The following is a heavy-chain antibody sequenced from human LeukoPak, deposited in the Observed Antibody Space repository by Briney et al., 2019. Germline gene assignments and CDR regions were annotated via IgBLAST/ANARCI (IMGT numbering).Heavy chain of an antibody. J-gene: IGHJ6*02. D-gene: IGHD2-15*01. CDR1: GGSVSSGSYY. V-gene: IGHV4-61*01. Sequence: KSSETLSLTCTVSGGSVSSGSYYWSWIRQPPGKGLEWIGYIYYSGSTNYNPPLKSRVTISVDTSKNQFSLKLSSVTAADTAVYYCARADRYCSGGRVCYYYGMDVWGQGTTVTVSS. CDR3: ARADRYCSGGRVCYYYGMDV. CDR2: IYYSGST.